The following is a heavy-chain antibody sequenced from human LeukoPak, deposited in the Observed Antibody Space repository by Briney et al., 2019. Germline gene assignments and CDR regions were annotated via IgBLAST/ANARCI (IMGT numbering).Heavy chain of an antibody. J-gene: IGHJ6*03. Sequence: ASVKVSCKASGGTFISYAISWVRQAPGQGLEWMGGIIPIFGTANYAQKFQGRVTITTDESTSTAYMELSSLRSEDTAVYYCARDSFEGDYYYMDVWGKGTTVTVSS. CDR3: ARDSFEGDYYYMDV. D-gene: IGHD3-3*02. CDR1: GGTFISYA. CDR2: IIPIFGTA. V-gene: IGHV1-69*05.